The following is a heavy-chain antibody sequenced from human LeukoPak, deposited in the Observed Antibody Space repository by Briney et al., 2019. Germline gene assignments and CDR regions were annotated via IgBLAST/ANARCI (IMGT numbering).Heavy chain of an antibody. V-gene: IGHV1-18*04. CDR1: GYTFTGYH. J-gene: IGHJ5*02. CDR3: AREVGATDFNWFDP. Sequence: GASVKVSCKASGYTFTGYHMHWVRQAPGQGLEWMGWISAYNGNTNYAQKLQGSVTMTTDTSTSTAYMELRSLRSDDTAVYYCAREVGATDFNWFDPWGQGTLVTVSS. CDR2: ISAYNGNT. D-gene: IGHD1-26*01.